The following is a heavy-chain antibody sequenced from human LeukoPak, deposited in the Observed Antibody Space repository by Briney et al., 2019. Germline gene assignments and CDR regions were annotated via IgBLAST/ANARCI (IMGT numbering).Heavy chain of an antibody. CDR1: GDSIGSYY. CDR2: IYYGGST. D-gene: IGHD3-16*02. CDR3: ARGRARDGSYPWFDS. Sequence: PSETLSLTCSVSGDSIGSYYWTWIRQSPAKGLEWIGYIYYGGSTNYSPSPKSRVSISVDTSNNQFSLQLRSVSAADTAIYYCARGRARDGSYPWFDSWGQGTLVTVSS. J-gene: IGHJ5*01. V-gene: IGHV4-59*01.